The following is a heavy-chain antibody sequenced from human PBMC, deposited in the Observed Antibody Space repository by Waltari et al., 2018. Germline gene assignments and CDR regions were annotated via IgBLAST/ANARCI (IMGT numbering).Heavy chain of an antibody. CDR1: GYTFTGYP. CDR3: ARHSSGSYYRMIDY. D-gene: IGHD1-26*01. Sequence: QVHLVQSGAEVKKPGASVKVSCKASGYTFTGYPILWVRQAPGQRLEWMGWINAGDGNTKYSQKFQDRVTITRDTSATTAYMDLSSLRSEDTAVYYCARHSSGSYYRMIDYWGQGTLVTVSS. J-gene: IGHJ4*02. V-gene: IGHV1-3*01. CDR2: INAGDGNT.